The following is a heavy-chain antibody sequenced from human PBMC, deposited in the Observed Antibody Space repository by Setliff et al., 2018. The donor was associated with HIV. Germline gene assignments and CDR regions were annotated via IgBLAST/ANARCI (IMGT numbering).Heavy chain of an antibody. D-gene: IGHD3-22*01. V-gene: IGHV3-30*01. CDR3: AREGGSSGYCGYFDY. CDR2: ISVYGSGK. Sequence: GGSLRLSCTASGFTFSDSVMHWVRQPPGKGLEWVAAISVYGSGKFYADSVKGRFTISRDNSRNTLYLQMNSLRDEDTAVYYCAREGGSSGYCGYFDYWGQGTLVTVSS. J-gene: IGHJ4*02. CDR1: GFTFSDSV.